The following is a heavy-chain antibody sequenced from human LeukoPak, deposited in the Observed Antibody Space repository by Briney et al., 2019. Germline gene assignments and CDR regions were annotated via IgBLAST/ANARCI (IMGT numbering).Heavy chain of an antibody. V-gene: IGHV1-18*01. D-gene: IGHD3-3*01. CDR1: SYTFTSYG. Sequence: ASVKVSCKASSYTFTSYGISWVRQAPGQGLEWMGWISAYNGNTNYAQKLQGRVTMTTDTSTSTAYMELRSLRSDDTAVYYCARVPGIFGVVIMRYYYMDVWGKGTTVTVSS. CDR2: ISAYNGNT. CDR3: ARVPGIFGVVIMRYYYMDV. J-gene: IGHJ6*03.